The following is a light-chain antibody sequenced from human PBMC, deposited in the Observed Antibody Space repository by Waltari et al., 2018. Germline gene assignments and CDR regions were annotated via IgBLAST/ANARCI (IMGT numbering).Light chain of an antibody. Sequence: DLQMTQSPTARSASVGDRVSITCRASQMISNWLAWYQHKPGKAPKLLIYKASTLESGVPSRFSGSESETEFTLTISSLQPDDSATYYCQQHYTYSWTFGQGTKVEIK. V-gene: IGKV1-5*03. J-gene: IGKJ1*01. CDR1: QMISNW. CDR3: QQHYTYSWT. CDR2: KAS.